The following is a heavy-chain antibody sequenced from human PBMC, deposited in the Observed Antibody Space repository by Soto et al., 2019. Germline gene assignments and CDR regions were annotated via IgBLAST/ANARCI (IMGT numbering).Heavy chain of an antibody. CDR2: IGSSSSYI. V-gene: IGHV3-11*05. CDR1: GFPFSDYY. J-gene: IGHJ4*02. CDR3: ARRRPIGYYNY. Sequence: QVQLVEFGGDLVKHGGSLRLSCAASGFPFSDYYMSWIRQAPGKGLEWVSSIGSSSSYINYADSVKGRFTISRDNAKNSLYLQMNSLRAEDTAVYYCARRRPIGYYNYWGQGTLVTVSA. D-gene: IGHD3-22*01.